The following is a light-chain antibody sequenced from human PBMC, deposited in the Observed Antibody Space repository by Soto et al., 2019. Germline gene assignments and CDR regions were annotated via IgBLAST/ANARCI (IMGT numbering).Light chain of an antibody. V-gene: IGKV3-11*01. J-gene: IGKJ5*01. Sequence: VLTQSPATLSLSPREGDTLSCRASQSVSSSLAWYQQKPGQAPRLLIYDASSRATGIPARFSVSESGTAFALTLRCLQPEDSALYYCQQCRKWPTTFGQGTRLEIK. CDR3: QQCRKWPTT. CDR1: QSVSSS. CDR2: DAS.